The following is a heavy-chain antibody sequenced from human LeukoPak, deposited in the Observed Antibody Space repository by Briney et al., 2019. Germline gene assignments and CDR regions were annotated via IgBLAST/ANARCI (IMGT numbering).Heavy chain of an antibody. CDR2: IKEDGSSQ. CDR1: GFTFSHSW. V-gene: IGHV3-7*01. CDR3: AREGYYGSGSPPSLYFDY. D-gene: IGHD3-10*01. Sequence: SGGSLRLSCVASGFTFSHSWMTWVRQAPGKGLEWVGHIKEDGSSQNYADSVKDRFTISRDNSRSTLYLQMNSLRPEDTAIYYCAREGYYGSGSPPSLYFDYWGQGTLVTVSS. J-gene: IGHJ4*02.